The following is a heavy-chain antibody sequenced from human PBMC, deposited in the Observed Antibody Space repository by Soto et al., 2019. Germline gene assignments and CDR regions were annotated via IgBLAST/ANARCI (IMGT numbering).Heavy chain of an antibody. V-gene: IGHV3-74*01. CDR3: ARDWSYALNY. J-gene: IGHJ4*02. CDR1: GFTFSSSW. Sequence: GSLRLSCAASGFTFSSSWMHWVRQAPGKWLVWVSHINSDGTDTNYADSVKGRFTISRDNAKNTVYLQMNSLRAEDTAVYYCARDWSYALNYWGQGSLVTVSS. D-gene: IGHD3-16*01. CDR2: INSDGTDT.